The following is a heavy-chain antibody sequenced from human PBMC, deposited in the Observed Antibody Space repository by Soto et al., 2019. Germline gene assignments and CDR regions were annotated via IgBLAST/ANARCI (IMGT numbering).Heavy chain of an antibody. D-gene: IGHD3-22*01. Sequence: QVQLQQWGAGLLKPSETLSLRCVVNSGSFSGYYWTWIRQTPGKGLEWIGEISHSGSTNYNPSLMSRVTMSADTSKTQFSMRLSYVTAADTALYFCARGYESSRRYLPLLDYWGQGTLVTVSS. CDR3: ARGYESSRRYLPLLDY. CDR2: ISHSGST. V-gene: IGHV4-34*01. J-gene: IGHJ4*02. CDR1: SGSFSGYY.